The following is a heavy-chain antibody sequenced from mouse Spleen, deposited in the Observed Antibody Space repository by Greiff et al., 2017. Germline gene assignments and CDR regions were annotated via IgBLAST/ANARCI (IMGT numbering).Heavy chain of an antibody. D-gene: IGHD3-1*01. CDR3: ARVRGYYFDY. CDR2: INYDGSST. V-gene: IGHV5-16*01. J-gene: IGHJ2*01. CDR1: GFTFSDYY. Sequence: EVMLVESEGGLVQPGSSMKLSCTASGFTFSDYYMAWVRQVPEKGLEWVANINYDGSSTYYLDSLKSRFIISRDNAKNILYLQMSSLKSEDTATYYCARVRGYYFDYWGQGTTLTVSS.